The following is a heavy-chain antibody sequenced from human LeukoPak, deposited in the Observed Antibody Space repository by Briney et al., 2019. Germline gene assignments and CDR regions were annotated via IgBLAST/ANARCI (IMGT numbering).Heavy chain of an antibody. CDR2: IYYSGST. J-gene: IGHJ5*02. Sequence: SETLSLTCTVSGVSISSFYWSWIRQPPGKGLEWIGYIYYSGSTNYNPSLKSRVTISVDTSKNQFSLKLSSVTAADTAVYYCARRRSGTSSEFDPWGQGTLVTVSS. V-gene: IGHV4-59*08. CDR1: GVSISSFY. D-gene: IGHD6-6*01. CDR3: ARRRSGTSSEFDP.